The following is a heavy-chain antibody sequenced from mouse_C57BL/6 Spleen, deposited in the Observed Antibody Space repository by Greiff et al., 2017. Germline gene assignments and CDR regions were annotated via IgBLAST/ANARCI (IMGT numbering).Heavy chain of an antibody. CDR3: ARGDKGWYFDV. V-gene: IGHV3-6*01. CDR2: ISYDGSN. CDR1: GYSITSGYY. D-gene: IGHD1-3*01. J-gene: IGHJ1*03. Sequence: EVKLMESGPGLVKPSQSLSLTCSVTGYSITSGYYWNWLRQFPGNQQDWRGYISYDGSNNYNPSLKNRISITRDTSKNQFFLKLNSVTTEDTATYYCARGDKGWYFDVWGTGTTVTVSS.